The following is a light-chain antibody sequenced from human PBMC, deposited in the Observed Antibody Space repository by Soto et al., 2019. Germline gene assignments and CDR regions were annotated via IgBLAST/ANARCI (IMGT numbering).Light chain of an antibody. V-gene: IGKV3-11*01. CDR1: QSVSGY. Sequence: EIVLTQSPSTLSLSPGETATRSCRASQSVSGYIGWYQQKPGQAPRLLIYADSNRATGIPARFSGSGSGTDFTLTISSLEPEDFSVYYCQQRYNWPITFGQGTRLENK. J-gene: IGKJ5*01. CDR2: ADS. CDR3: QQRYNWPIT.